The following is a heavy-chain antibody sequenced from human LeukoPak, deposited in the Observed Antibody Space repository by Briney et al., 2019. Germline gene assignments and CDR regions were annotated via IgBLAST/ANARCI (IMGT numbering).Heavy chain of an antibody. Sequence: ASVKVSCKASGYTFTGYYMHWVRQAPGQGLEWMGWINPNSGGTNYAQKFQGRVTMTRDTSISTAYMELRSLRSDDTAVYYCARDPRADSSGYYYPGAFDIWGQGTMVTVSS. D-gene: IGHD3-22*01. J-gene: IGHJ3*02. CDR3: ARDPRADSSGYYYPGAFDI. CDR1: GYTFTGYY. V-gene: IGHV1-2*02. CDR2: INPNSGGT.